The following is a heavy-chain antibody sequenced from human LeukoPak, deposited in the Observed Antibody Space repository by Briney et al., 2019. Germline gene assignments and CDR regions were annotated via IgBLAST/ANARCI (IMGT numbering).Heavy chain of an antibody. Sequence: GGSLRLSCAASGFTFSSFRMHWVRQAPGKGPVWISRINSDGITTTYADSVEGRFTISRDNAKNTLYLQMNSLRAEDTAVYYCARTHYGGAYGDYWGQGTPVTVSS. V-gene: IGHV3-74*01. CDR1: GFTFSSFR. CDR2: INSDGITT. CDR3: ARTHYGGAYGDY. J-gene: IGHJ4*02. D-gene: IGHD4/OR15-4a*01.